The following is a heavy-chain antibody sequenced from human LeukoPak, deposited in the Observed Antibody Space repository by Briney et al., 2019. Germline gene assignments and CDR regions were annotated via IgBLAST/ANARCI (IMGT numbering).Heavy chain of an antibody. CDR3: AGGSGYLITS. D-gene: IGHD3-9*01. Sequence: GGSLGLSCAGSGFTFRSYWMNWVRQAPGKGLEWLAIIKQDGTEKHYKGSVEGRFTISRDNAKNSLHLQMNSLRAEDTAVYYCAGGSGYLITSWGQRTLVTVSS. J-gene: IGHJ5*02. CDR2: IKQDGTEK. CDR1: GFTFRSYW. V-gene: IGHV3-7*01.